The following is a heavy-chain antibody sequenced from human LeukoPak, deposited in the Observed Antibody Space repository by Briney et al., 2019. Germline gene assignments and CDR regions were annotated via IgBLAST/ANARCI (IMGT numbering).Heavy chain of an antibody. V-gene: IGHV3-7*01. CDR3: AREMITDYFDY. J-gene: IGHJ4*02. CDR1: GFTFSSYW. CDR2: IKQDGSQK. Sequence: GGSLRLYCTASGFTFSSYWMSWVRQAPGKGLEWVANIKQDGSQKYYVNSVKGRFTISRDNAENSLFLQMSSLRAEDTATYYCAREMITDYFDYWGQGALVTVSS. D-gene: IGHD3-16*01.